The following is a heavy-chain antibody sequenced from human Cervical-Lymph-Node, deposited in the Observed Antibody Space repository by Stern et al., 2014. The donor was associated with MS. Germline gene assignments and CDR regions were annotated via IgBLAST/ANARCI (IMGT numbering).Heavy chain of an antibody. CDR1: GFSISSLG. V-gene: IGHV3-30*03. J-gene: IGHJ6*02. Sequence: IQLVESGGGVVQPGRSLRLSCAASGFSISSLGRHWVRQAPGKGLEWVAVISFVGSNKKYGDAVKGRFSISSDNSNNTMYLQMNSLRPEDTAVYYCMGVGDAMDVWGQGTTVIVS. CDR2: ISFVGSNK. CDR3: MGVGDAMDV.